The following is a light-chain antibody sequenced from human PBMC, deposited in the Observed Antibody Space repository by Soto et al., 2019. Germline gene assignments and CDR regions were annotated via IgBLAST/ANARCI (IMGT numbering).Light chain of an antibody. J-gene: IGKJ1*01. V-gene: IGKV2-28*01. CDR2: LGS. CDR3: MQALHTPWT. Sequence: IVLTQSPLSLPVTPGEPASISCRSSESLLQSNGNHYLDWYLQKPGQSPQVLIYLGSNRASGVPDRFSGSGSGTDFTLKISRVEAEDVGVYYCMQALHTPWTCGQGTKVESK. CDR1: ESLLQSNGNHY.